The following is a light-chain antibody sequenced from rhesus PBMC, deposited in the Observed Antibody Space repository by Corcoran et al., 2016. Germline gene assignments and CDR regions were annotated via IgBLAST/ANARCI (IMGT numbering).Light chain of an antibody. CDR1: QGITKD. Sequence: DIQMTQSPSSLSASVGDRVTITCRASQGITKDLAWYQQKPGETPKLLVYEASSLHSGIPSRYSGSGSGTDFTLTISSLQPEDFATYYCQHYYNIPYSFGQGTKVEIE. CDR3: QHYYNIPYS. J-gene: IGKJ2*01. V-gene: IGKV1-25*01. CDR2: EAS.